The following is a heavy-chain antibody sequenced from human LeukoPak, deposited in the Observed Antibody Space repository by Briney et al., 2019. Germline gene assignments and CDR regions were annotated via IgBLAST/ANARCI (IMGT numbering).Heavy chain of an antibody. CDR2: ISGSGGST. CDR1: GFTFSSYA. V-gene: IGHV3-23*01. D-gene: IGHD6-13*01. Sequence: GGSLRLSCAASGFTFSSYAMSWVRQAPGKGLEWVSAISGSGGSTYYADSVKGRFTTSRDNSKNTLYLQMNSLRAEDTAVYYCAKDWGIAAAGSLFDYWGQGTLVTVSS. J-gene: IGHJ4*02. CDR3: AKDWGIAAAGSLFDY.